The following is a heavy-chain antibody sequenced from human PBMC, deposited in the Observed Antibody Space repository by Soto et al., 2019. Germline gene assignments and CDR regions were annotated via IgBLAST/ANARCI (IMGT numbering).Heavy chain of an antibody. CDR3: AREDTDAFDI. V-gene: IGHV4-59*01. J-gene: IGHJ3*02. Sequence: SETLSLTCTVSGGSISSYYWSWIRQPPGKGLEWIGYIYYSWSTNYNPSLKSRVTISVDTSKNQFSLKLSSVPAAATAVYYCAREDTDAFDIWGQGTMVTVSS. CDR2: IYYSWST. D-gene: IGHD5-18*01. CDR1: GGSISSYY.